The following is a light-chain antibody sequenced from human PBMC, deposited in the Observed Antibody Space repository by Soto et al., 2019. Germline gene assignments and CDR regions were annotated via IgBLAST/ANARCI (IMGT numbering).Light chain of an antibody. V-gene: IGKV3-15*01. CDR3: QHFNKWPHMPA. CDR1: QAVGSN. J-gene: IGKJ4*01. CDR2: DAS. Sequence: IVLTQSPATLSVSPGERATLSCRASQAVGSNLAWYQQRPGQAPRLLIYDASTRATGIPHRFSGGGSGTGFTLTISSLQSDDFAVYYCQHFNKWPHMPAFGGGTKLAIK.